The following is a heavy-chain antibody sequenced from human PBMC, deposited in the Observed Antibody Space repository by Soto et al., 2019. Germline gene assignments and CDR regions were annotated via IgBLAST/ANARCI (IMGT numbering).Heavy chain of an antibody. CDR2: IIPIFGTA. J-gene: IGHJ6*02. D-gene: IGHD3-10*01. CDR3: ARGHSGEYYYYGMDV. Sequence: SVKVSCKASGGTFSSYAISWVRQAPGQGLEWMGGIIPIFGTANYAQKFQGRVTITADESTSTAYMELSSLRSEDTAVYYCARGHSGEYYYYGMDVWGQGTTVTVSS. CDR1: GGTFSSYA. V-gene: IGHV1-69*13.